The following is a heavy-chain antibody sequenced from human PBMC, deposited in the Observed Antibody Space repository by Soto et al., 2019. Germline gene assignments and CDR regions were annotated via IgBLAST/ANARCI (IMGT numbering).Heavy chain of an antibody. CDR2: IYWNDDE. V-gene: IGHV2-5*01. CDR3: AHERGCCGLRGT. J-gene: IGHJ5*02. CDR1: GFSLGDFGEG. Sequence: QITLEESGPTLVKPTQTLTLTCSFPGFSLGDFGEGVGWVRQPPGEALEWLALIYWNDDERYNPSLESRLTISKDTSKNQVVLTMTTMDPLDTATYHCAHERGCCGLRGTWGQGTLVTVSS. D-gene: IGHD2-21*01.